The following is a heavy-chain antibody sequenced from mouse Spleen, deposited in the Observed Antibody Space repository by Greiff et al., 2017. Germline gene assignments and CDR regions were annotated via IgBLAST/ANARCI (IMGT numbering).Heavy chain of an antibody. Sequence: QVQLKESGPGLVAPSQSLSITCTVSGFSLTSYGVHWVRQPPGKGLEWLGVIWAGGSTNYNSAHMSRLTILNDNSKSQVFLKMNSLQTDDTAMYYCDRDDYYGSSYPDYWGQGTTLTVSS. CDR1: GFSLTSYG. J-gene: IGHJ2*01. CDR3: DRDDYYGSSYPDY. CDR2: IWAGGST. V-gene: IGHV2-9*02. D-gene: IGHD1-1*01.